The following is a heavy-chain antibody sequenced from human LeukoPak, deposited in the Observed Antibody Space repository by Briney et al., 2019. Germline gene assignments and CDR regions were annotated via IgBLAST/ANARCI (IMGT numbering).Heavy chain of an antibody. CDR1: GGSISSGDYY. V-gene: IGHV4-30-4*01. CDR3: ARDFGNYDSSGMGAFDI. D-gene: IGHD3-22*01. CDR2: IYYSGST. J-gene: IGHJ3*02. Sequence: SETLSLTCTVSGGSISSGDYYWSWIRQPPGKGLEWIGYIYYSGSTYYNPSLKSRVTISVDTSKNQFSLKLSSVTAADTAVYYCARDFGNYDSSGMGAFDIWGQGTMVTVSS.